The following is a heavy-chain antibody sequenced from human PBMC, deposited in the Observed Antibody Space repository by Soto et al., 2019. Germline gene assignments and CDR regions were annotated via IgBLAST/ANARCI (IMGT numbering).Heavy chain of an antibody. J-gene: IGHJ6*02. CDR2: IYSGGST. CDR3: ARHEAADSYYYNRDV. CDR1: GITVSNKY. V-gene: IGHV3-53*02. Sequence: EVQRVETGGGLIQPGGSLRLSCAASGITVSNKYMSWVRQAPGKGLDWVAVIYSGGSTYYADSLKGRFTISRASSKNTLDPQMNRLRAEDTALYYCARHEAADSYYYNRDVWGQGTKDTVSS. D-gene: IGHD6-25*01.